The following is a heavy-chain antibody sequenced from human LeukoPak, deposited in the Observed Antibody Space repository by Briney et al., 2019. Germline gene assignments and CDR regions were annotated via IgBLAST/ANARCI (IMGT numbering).Heavy chain of an antibody. J-gene: IGHJ4*02. V-gene: IGHV3-7*01. D-gene: IGHD5-24*01. CDR2: IKQDGSEK. CDR3: ARDWAGRDGYNQGGY. CDR1: GFTFSSYW. Sequence: GGSLRLSCAASGFTFSSYWMSWVRQAPGKGLEWVANIKQDGSEKYYVDSVKGRFTISRDNAKNSLYLQMNSLRAEDTAVYYCARDWAGRDGYNQGGYWGQGTLVTVSS.